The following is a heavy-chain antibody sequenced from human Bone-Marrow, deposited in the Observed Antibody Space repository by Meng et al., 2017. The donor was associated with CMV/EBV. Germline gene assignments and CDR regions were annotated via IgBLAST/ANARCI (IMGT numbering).Heavy chain of an antibody. CDR3: ARDGPFRDYYYGMDV. V-gene: IGHV1-69*04. J-gene: IGHJ6*01. CDR1: GGTFSSYT. CDR2: IIPILGIA. Sequence: SVKVSCKASGGTFSSYTISWVRQAPGQGLEWMGRIIPILGIANYAQKFQGRVTITADKSTSTAYMELSSLRSEDTAVYYCARDGPFRDYYYGMDVWGQGTTVTGSS.